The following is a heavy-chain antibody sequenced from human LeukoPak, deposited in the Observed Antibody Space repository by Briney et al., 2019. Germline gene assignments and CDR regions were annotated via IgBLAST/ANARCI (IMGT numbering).Heavy chain of an antibody. CDR3: ARGFTYFDDAFDI. CDR1: GGSFSGYY. J-gene: IGHJ3*02. D-gene: IGHD3-3*01. V-gene: IGHV4-34*01. Sequence: KTSETLSLTCAVYGGSFSGYYWSWIRQPPGKGLEWIGEINHSGSTNYNPSLKSRVTISVDTSKNQFSLKLSSVTAADTAVYYCARGFTYFDDAFDIWGQGTMVTVSS. CDR2: INHSGST.